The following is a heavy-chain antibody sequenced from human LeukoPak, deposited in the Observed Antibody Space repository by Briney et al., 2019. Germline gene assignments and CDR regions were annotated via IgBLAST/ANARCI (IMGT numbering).Heavy chain of an antibody. J-gene: IGHJ5*02. D-gene: IGHD7-27*01. Sequence: ASVKVSCKVSGYTLTELSMHWVRQAPGKGLEWMGGFDPEDGETIYAQKFQGRVTMTEDTSTDTAYMELSSLRSEDTAVYYCATDSWGSRWFDPWGQGTLVTVSS. CDR1: GYTLTELS. CDR3: ATDSWGSRWFDP. CDR2: FDPEDGET. V-gene: IGHV1-24*01.